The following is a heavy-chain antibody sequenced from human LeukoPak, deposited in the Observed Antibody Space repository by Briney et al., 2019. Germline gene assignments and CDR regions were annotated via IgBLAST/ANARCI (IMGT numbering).Heavy chain of an antibody. V-gene: IGHV3-33*01. J-gene: IGHJ6*02. CDR1: GFTFSNYG. CDR2: IWYDGSIK. D-gene: IGHD2-15*01. Sequence: GGSLRLSCAASGFTFSNYGMHWVRQAPGKGLEWVAVIWYDGSIKYYADSVKGRFSISRDNSKNTLYLQMNSLRAEDTAVYYCARYCSGGTCKLGYYYYGMVVWGQGTTVTVSS. CDR3: ARYCSGGTCKLGYYYYGMVV.